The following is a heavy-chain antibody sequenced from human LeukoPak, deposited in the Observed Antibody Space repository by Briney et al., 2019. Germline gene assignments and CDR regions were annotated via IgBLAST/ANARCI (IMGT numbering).Heavy chain of an antibody. D-gene: IGHD5-18*01. J-gene: IGHJ4*02. Sequence: PSETLSLTCTVSGGSISSGGYFWTWIRQHPGKDLEWIGYISYSGSPYCSPSLESRVTISVDRSKNQFSLKLSSVTAADTAVYYCARQDTAMVLDYWGQGTLVTVSS. CDR3: ARQDTAMVLDY. V-gene: IGHV4-31*03. CDR1: GGSISSGGYF. CDR2: ISYSGSP.